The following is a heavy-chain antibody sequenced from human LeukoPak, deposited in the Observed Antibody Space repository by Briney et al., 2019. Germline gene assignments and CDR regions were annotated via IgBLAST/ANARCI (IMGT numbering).Heavy chain of an antibody. D-gene: IGHD3/OR15-3a*01. J-gene: IGHJ4*02. CDR1: GGSLSTHH. V-gene: IGHV4-59*08. CDR3: ARHFGT. CDR2: ISDSGST. Sequence: PSETLSLTCVVSGGSLSTHHWSWIRQSPGRGLEWIGYISDSGSTNYNPSLKSRVTISVDTSKNQFSLKLRSVTAADTAVYHCARHFGTWGQGTLVTVSS.